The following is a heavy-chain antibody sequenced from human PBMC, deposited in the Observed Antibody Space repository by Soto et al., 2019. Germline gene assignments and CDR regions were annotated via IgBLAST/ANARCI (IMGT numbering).Heavy chain of an antibody. Sequence: ASETLSLTCAVYGGSFSGYYWSWIRQPPGKGLEWIGEINHSGSTNYNPSLKSRVTISVDTSKNQFSLKLSSVTAADTAVYYCKRGITVFGVVYFDYWGQGTLVTVSS. CDR3: KRGITVFGVVYFDY. J-gene: IGHJ4*02. CDR1: GGSFSGYY. V-gene: IGHV4-34*01. D-gene: IGHD3-3*01. CDR2: INHSGST.